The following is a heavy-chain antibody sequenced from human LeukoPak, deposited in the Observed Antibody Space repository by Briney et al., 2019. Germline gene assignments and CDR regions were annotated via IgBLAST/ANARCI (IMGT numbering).Heavy chain of an antibody. V-gene: IGHV4-59*08. J-gene: IGHJ6*02. D-gene: IGHD2-15*01. CDR3: ARQSGGYCSGGSCSTGYGMDV. Sequence: SETLSLTCTVSGGSISSYYWSWIRQPPGKGLEWIGYIYYSGSTNYNPSLKSRVTISVDTSKNQFSLKLSSVTAADTAVYYCARQSGGYCSGGSCSTGYGMDVWGQGTTVTVSS. CDR1: GGSISSYY. CDR2: IYYSGST.